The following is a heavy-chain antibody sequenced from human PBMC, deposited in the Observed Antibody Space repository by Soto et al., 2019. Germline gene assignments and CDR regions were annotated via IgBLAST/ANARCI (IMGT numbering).Heavy chain of an antibody. V-gene: IGHV3-23*01. CDR2: ISGSGGST. CDR1: GFTFSSYA. Sequence: GGSLRLSCAASGFTFSSYAMSWVRQAPGKGLEWVSAISGSGGSTYYADSVKGRFTISRDNSKNTLYLQMSSLRAEDTAVYYCAKSYSSGWYGYFDYWGQGTLVTVSS. CDR3: AKSYSSGWYGYFDY. D-gene: IGHD6-19*01. J-gene: IGHJ4*02.